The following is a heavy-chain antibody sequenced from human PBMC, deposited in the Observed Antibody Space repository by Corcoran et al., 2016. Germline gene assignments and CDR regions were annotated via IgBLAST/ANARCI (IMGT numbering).Heavy chain of an antibody. CDR2: ISYDGSNK. Sequence: QVQLVESGGGVVQPGRSLRLSCAASGFTFSSYGMHWVRQAPGKGLEWVAVISYDGSNKYYADSVKGRFTISRDNSKNTLYLQMNSLRAEDTAVYYCAKERSGCYYYGMDVWGQGTTVTVSS. CDR3: AKERSGCYYYGMDV. V-gene: IGHV3-30*18. J-gene: IGHJ6*02. CDR1: GFTFSSYG. D-gene: IGHD3-3*01.